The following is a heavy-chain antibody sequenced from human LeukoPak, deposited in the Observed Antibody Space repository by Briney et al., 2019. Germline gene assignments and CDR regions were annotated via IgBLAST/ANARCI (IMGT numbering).Heavy chain of an antibody. CDR1: GGSFSGYY. Sequence: SETLSLTCAVYGGSFSGYYWSWIRQPPGKGLEWIGEINHSGSTNYNPSLKSRVTISVDTSKNQFSLKLSSVTAADTAVYYCARTSQYYGGNQLFDYWGQGTLVTVSS. CDR3: ARTSQYYGGNQLFDY. V-gene: IGHV4-34*01. D-gene: IGHD4-23*01. J-gene: IGHJ4*02. CDR2: INHSGST.